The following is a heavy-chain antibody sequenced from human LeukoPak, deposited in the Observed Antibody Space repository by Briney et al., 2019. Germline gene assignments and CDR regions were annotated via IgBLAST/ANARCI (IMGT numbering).Heavy chain of an antibody. CDR3: ASRLWFGEFLR. CDR1: GGSLSGYY. V-gene: IGHV4-34*01. Sequence: SETLSLTCAVYGGSLSGYYWSWIRQPPGKGLEWIGEKSHGEGTKYNPSLKSRVTISVDTSKNQFSLNLSSVTAADTAVYYCASRLWFGEFLRWGQGTLVTVSS. J-gene: IGHJ4*02. D-gene: IGHD3-10*01. CDR2: KSHGEGT.